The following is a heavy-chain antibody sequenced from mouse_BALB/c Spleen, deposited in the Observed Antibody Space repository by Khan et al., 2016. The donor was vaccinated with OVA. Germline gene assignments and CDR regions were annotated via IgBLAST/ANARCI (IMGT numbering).Heavy chain of an antibody. V-gene: IGHV2-4-1*01. CDR1: GFSLTTYG. Sequence: QVQLQQPGPGPVQPSQSLSITCTVTGFSLTTYGVHWVRQSPGKGLEWLGVIWSGGSTDYNAAFISRLSISKDNSKSQVFFKMNSLQADDTAIYYCARNSYRYDFAYWGQGTLVTVSA. CDR3: ARNSYRYDFAY. J-gene: IGHJ3*01. CDR2: IWSGGST. D-gene: IGHD2-14*01.